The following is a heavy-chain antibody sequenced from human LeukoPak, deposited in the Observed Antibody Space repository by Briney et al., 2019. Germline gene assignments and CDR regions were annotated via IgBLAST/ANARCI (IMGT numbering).Heavy chain of an antibody. D-gene: IGHD1-26*01. CDR3: ARGYGVVGATRFDP. J-gene: IGHJ5*02. CDR2: INAGNGNT. V-gene: IGHV1-3*03. Sequence: ASVKVSCKASGYTFTGYYMRWVRQAPGQRLEWMGWINAGNGNTKYSQEFQGRVTITRDTSASTAYMELSSLRSEDMAVYYCARGYGVVGATRFDPWGQGTLVTVSS. CDR1: GYTFTGYY.